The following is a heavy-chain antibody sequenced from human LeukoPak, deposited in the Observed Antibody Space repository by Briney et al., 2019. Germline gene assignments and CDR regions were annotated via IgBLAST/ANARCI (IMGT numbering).Heavy chain of an antibody. CDR1: GLTFDDYA. V-gene: IGHV3-43*02. D-gene: IGHD2-2*01. Sequence: GGSLRLSCAASGLTFDDYAMHWVRQPPGKSLEWVSLISGDGGSTYYADSVKGRFTVSRDNSKNSLYLQMNSLRTEDTALYYCAKDISRNFVVVPAADYWGQGTLVTVSS. CDR3: AKDISRNFVVVPAADY. CDR2: ISGDGGST. J-gene: IGHJ4*02.